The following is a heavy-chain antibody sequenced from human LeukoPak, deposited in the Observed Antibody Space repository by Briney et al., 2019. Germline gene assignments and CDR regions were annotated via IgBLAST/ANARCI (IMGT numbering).Heavy chain of an antibody. D-gene: IGHD6-19*01. CDR1: GFTFSTYG. J-gene: IGHJ6*03. Sequence: GGSLRLSCAASGFTFSTYGIHWVRQAPGKGLEWVAGISYDGSNKYYADSVKGRFTISRDNSKNTLYLQMNSLRAEDTAVYYCAKDGYSSGWYRSYYYYYYMDVWGKGTTVTISS. CDR2: ISYDGSNK. V-gene: IGHV3-30*18. CDR3: AKDGYSSGWYRSYYYYYYMDV.